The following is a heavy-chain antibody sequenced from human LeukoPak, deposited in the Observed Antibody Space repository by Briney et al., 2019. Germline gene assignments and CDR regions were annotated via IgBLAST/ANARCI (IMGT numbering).Heavy chain of an antibody. CDR1: GFTFSSYA. J-gene: IGHJ4*02. Sequence: GGSLRLSCAASGFTFSSYAMSWVRQAPGKGLEWVSGISGSGGNTYYADSVKGRFTISRDNSKNTLYLQMNSLRAEDTAVYYCARDYTSSGFNFDFWGQGTLVTVSS. CDR3: ARDYTSSGFNFDF. CDR2: ISGSGGNT. D-gene: IGHD3-22*01. V-gene: IGHV3-23*01.